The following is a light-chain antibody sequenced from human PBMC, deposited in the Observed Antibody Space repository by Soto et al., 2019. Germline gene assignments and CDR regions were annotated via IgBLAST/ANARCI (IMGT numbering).Light chain of an antibody. J-gene: IGKJ1*01. Sequence: DIQMTQSPSTLSASVGDRVTITCRASQIISNWLAWYQQRPGQAPKLLIYDASSLESGVPSTFSGSASGTEFTLTISSLQPDDFATYYCQQYNSYPWTFGQGTKVEIK. CDR1: QIISNW. CDR2: DAS. CDR3: QQYNSYPWT. V-gene: IGKV1-5*01.